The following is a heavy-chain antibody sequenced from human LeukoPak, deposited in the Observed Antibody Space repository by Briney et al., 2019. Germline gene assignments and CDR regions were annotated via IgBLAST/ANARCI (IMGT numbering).Heavy chain of an antibody. CDR3: ARNIVVVPAAIDY. CDR1: GGSISSYY. V-gene: IGHV4-59*08. J-gene: IGHJ4*02. Sequence: SETLSLTCTVSGGSISSYYWSWIRQPPGKGLEWIGYIYYSGSTTYNPSLKSRVTISVDTSKNQFSLKLSSVTAADTVVYYCARNIVVVPAAIDYWGQGTLVTVSS. CDR2: IYYSGST. D-gene: IGHD2-2*01.